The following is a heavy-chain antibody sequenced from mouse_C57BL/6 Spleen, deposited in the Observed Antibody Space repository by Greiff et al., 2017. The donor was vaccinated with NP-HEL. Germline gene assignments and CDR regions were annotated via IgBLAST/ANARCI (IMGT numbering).Heavy chain of an antibody. V-gene: IGHV1-59*01. D-gene: IGHD1-1*01. CDR3: AREGNYGSGGFAY. J-gene: IGHJ3*01. Sequence: VQLQQSGAELVRPGTSVKLSCKASGYTFTSYWMHWVKQRPGQGLEWIGVIDPSDSYTNYNQKFKGKATLTVDTSSSTAYMQLSSLTSEDSAVYYCAREGNYGSGGFAYWGQGTLVTVSA. CDR2: IDPSDSYT. CDR1: GYTFTSYW.